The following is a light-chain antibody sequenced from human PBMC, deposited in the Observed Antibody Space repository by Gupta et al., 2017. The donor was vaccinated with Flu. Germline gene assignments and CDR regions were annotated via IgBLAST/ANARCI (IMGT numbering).Light chain of an antibody. J-gene: IGKJ3*01. CDR3: QQDGTSPPT. V-gene: IGKV3-20*01. CDR2: GAS. CDR1: RSVSFNY. Sequence: GTLSLSPGERATLSYTARRSVSFNYLAWYQQKPGQAPWLLIYGASSRAPGVPDRFSGSGSGTDFTLTISRLEPEDSAVYYCQQDGTSPPTFGPGTKVDI.